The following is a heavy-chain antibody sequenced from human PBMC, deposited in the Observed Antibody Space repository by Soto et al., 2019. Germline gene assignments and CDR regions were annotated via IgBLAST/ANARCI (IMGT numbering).Heavy chain of an antibody. D-gene: IGHD3-9*01. V-gene: IGHV3-15*07. J-gene: IGHJ3*02. CDR1: GFTFSNAW. CDR2: IKSKTDGGTT. CDR3: TTASNPPEDYDILTGPDAFDI. Sequence: PGGSLRLSCAASGFTFSNAWMNWVRQAPGKGLEWVGRIKSKTDGGTTDYAAPVKGRFTISRDDSKNTLYLQMNSLKTEDTAVYYCTTASNPPEDYDILTGPDAFDIWGQGTMVTVSS.